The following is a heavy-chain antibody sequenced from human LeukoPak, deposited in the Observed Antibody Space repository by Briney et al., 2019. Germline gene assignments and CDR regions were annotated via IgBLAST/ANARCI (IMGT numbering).Heavy chain of an antibody. V-gene: IGHV3-11*01. Sequence: PGGSLRLSCAASGFTFSGYYMSWIRQAPGKGLEWVSYISSSGSTIYYADSVKGRFTISRDNAKNSLYLQMNSLRAEDTAVYYCARDATNYYDSSGYVLSAFDIWGQGTMVTVSS. CDR2: ISSSGSTI. J-gene: IGHJ3*02. CDR1: GFTFSGYY. D-gene: IGHD3-22*01. CDR3: ARDATNYYDSSGYVLSAFDI.